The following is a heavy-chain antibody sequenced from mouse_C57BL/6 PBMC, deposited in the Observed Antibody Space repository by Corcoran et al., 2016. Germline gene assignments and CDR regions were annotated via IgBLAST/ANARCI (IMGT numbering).Heavy chain of an antibody. Sequence: QVQLKQSGAELVRPGASVKLSCKASGYTFTDYYINWVKQRPGQGLEWIARIYPGSGNTYYNEKFKGKATLTAEKSSSTAYMQLSSLTSEDSAVYFCARSDTTPYFDVCGTGTTVTVSS. CDR1: GYTFTDYY. D-gene: IGHD1-1*01. J-gene: IGHJ1*03. CDR2: IYPGSGNT. V-gene: IGHV1-76*01. CDR3: ARSDTTPYFDV.